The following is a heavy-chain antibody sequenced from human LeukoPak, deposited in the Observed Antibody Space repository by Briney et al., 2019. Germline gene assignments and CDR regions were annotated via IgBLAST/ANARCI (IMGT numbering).Heavy chain of an antibody. D-gene: IGHD3-22*01. CDR1: GFTFSSYA. J-gene: IGHJ4*02. Sequence: GGSLRLSCAASGFTFSSYAMSWVRQAPGKGLEWVSVIYSGGSTYYADSVKGRFTISRDNSKNTLYLQMNSLRAEDTAVYYCARQYSTYYDSSGYYLDYWGQGTLVTVSS. V-gene: IGHV3-66*04. CDR2: IYSGGST. CDR3: ARQYSTYYDSSGYYLDY.